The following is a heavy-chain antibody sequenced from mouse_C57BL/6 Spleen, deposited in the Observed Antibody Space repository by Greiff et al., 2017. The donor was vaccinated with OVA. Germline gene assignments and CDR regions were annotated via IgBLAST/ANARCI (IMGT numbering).Heavy chain of an antibody. Sequence: EVQGVESGGGLVKPGGSLKLSCAASGFTFSSYAMSWVRQTPEKRLEWVATISDGGSYTYYPDNVKGRFTISRDNAKNNLYLQMSHLKSEDTAMYYCARALIYGSSYAWFAYWGQGTLVTVSA. D-gene: IGHD1-1*01. CDR2: ISDGGSYT. J-gene: IGHJ3*01. CDR3: ARALIYGSSYAWFAY. CDR1: GFTFSSYA. V-gene: IGHV5-4*01.